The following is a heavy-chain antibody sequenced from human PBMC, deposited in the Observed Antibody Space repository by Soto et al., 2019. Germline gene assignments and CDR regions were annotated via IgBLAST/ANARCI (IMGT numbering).Heavy chain of an antibody. Sequence: ASVQVSCKASRYSLTDYYMLLVRQAPAQGLEWMGWINPNSGGTNYGQKFQGRVTMTRNTSISTAYMELSRLRSDDTAVYYCARKLELRGSYYYYYDMDVWGQGTTGTVSS. CDR2: INPNSGGT. CDR3: ARKLELRGSYYYYYDMDV. CDR1: RYSLTDYY. D-gene: IGHD1-7*01. V-gene: IGHV1-2*02. J-gene: IGHJ6*02.